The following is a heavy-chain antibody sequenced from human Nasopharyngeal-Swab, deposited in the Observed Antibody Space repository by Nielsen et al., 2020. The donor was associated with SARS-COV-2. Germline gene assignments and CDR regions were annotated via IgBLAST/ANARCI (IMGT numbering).Heavy chain of an antibody. V-gene: IGHV1-46*01. CDR2: INPSGGST. J-gene: IGHJ6*02. CDR3: ARAPPHSWFGELPSNGMDV. CDR1: GYTLTELS. Sequence: ASVKVSCKVSGYTLTELSMHWVRQAPGQGLEWMGIINPSGGSTSYAQKFQGRVTMTRDTSTSTVYMELSSLRSEDTAVYYCARAPPHSWFGELPSNGMDVWGQGTTVTVSS. D-gene: IGHD3-10*01.